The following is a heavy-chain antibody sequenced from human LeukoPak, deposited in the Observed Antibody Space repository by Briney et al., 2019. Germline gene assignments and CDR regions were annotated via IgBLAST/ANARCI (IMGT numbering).Heavy chain of an antibody. CDR3: ARDYCSSTSCLFDY. Sequence: GASVKVSCKASGYTFTGYHIHWVRQAPGQGLEWMGRINPNSGDTNYAQNFQGRVPITSDTSINTAPMELSRLRSDDTAVYYCARDYCSSTSCLFDYWGQGTLVTVSS. V-gene: IGHV1-2*06. D-gene: IGHD2-2*01. CDR1: GYTFTGYH. CDR2: INPNSGDT. J-gene: IGHJ4*02.